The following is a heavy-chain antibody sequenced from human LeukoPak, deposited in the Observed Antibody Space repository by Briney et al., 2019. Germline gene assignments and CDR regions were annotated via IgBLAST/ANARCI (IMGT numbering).Heavy chain of an antibody. CDR1: GGSFSGYY. CDR2: INHSGST. Sequence: SETLSLTCAVYGGSFSGYYWSWIRQPPGKGLEWIGEINHSGSTNYNPSLKSRVTISVDTSKNQFSLKLSSVTAADTAVYYCARRLGYCSSTSCQKRYFDLWGRGTLVTVSS. D-gene: IGHD2-2*01. V-gene: IGHV4-34*01. J-gene: IGHJ2*01. CDR3: ARRLGYCSSTSCQKRYFDL.